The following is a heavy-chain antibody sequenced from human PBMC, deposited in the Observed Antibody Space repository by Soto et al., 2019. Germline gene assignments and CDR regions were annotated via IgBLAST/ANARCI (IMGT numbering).Heavy chain of an antibody. CDR2: INPNSGGT. Sequence: ASVKVSCKASGFTFTGHYIHWVRQAPGQGLEWMGWINPNSGGTSYAQKFQGRLTMTTDTSITTAYMELSRLSSDDTAFYYCAKSGSAFRPSLGYFDYWGQGTRVTVSS. V-gene: IGHV1-2*02. CDR3: AKSGSAFRPSLGYFDY. D-gene: IGHD1-1*01. J-gene: IGHJ4*02. CDR1: GFTFTGHY.